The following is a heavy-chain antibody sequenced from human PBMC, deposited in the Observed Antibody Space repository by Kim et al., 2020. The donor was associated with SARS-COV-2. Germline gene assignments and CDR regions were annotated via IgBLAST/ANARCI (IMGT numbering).Heavy chain of an antibody. CDR1: GGSISSYY. CDR3: ARLVPFLRFGDLLVWFDP. D-gene: IGHD3-10*01. V-gene: IGHV4-59*08. Sequence: SETLSLTCTVSGGSISSYYWSWIRQPPGKGLEWIGYIYYSGSTNYNPSLKSRVTISVDTSKNQFSLKLSSVTAADTAVYYCARLVPFLRFGDLLVWFDPWGQGTLFTVPS. CDR2: IYYSGST. J-gene: IGHJ5*02.